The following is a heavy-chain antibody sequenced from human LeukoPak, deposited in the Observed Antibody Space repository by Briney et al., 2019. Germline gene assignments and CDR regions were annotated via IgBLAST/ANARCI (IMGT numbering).Heavy chain of an antibody. CDR2: IYYSGST. CDR3: ARSPPPLDYMDV. V-gene: IGHV4-59*12. CDR1: GGYISSYY. Sequence: PSETLSLTCTVSGGYISSYYWSWIRQPPGKGLEWIGYIYYSGSTNYNPSLKSRVTISVDTSKMQFSLRLSSVTAADTAVYYCARSPPPLDYMDVWGKGTTVLVSS. D-gene: IGHD3-16*01. J-gene: IGHJ6*03.